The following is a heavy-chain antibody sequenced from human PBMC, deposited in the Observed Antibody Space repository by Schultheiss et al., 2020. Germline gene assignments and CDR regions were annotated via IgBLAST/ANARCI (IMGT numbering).Heavy chain of an antibody. Sequence: SETLSLTCTVSGGSISSSYWSWIRQPPGKGLEWIGYIYYSGSTNYNPSLKSRVTISVDTSKNQFSLKLSSVTAADTAVYYCARVVYSSGYYWGSAYCYYFYMDVWGQGTPVTVSS. D-gene: IGHD3-22*01. J-gene: IGHJ6*03. CDR1: GGSISSSY. CDR3: ARVVYSSGYYWGSAYCYYFYMDV. CDR2: IYYSGST. V-gene: IGHV4-59*01.